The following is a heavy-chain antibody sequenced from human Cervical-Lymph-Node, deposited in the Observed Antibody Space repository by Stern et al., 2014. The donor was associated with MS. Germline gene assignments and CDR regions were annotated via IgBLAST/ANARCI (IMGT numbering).Heavy chain of an antibody. CDR3: ARDYEDTSMLFDH. CDR1: GFTFSSYG. V-gene: IGHV3-30*03. J-gene: IGHJ4*02. CDR2: ISYDGNHK. Sequence: VHLVESGGAVVQPGRSLRLSCAASGFTFSSYGMHWVRQAPGKGLEGVTVISYDGNHKYYAAYVKGRFTISRDNSKNTLHLQMNSVTPDDTAIYYCARDYEDTSMLFDHWGQGTLVTVSS. D-gene: IGHD2-8*01.